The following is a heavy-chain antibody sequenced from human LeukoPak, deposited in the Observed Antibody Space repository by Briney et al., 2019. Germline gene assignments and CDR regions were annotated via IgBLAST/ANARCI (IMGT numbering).Heavy chain of an antibody. Sequence: PGGSLRLSCAASGFTFSGYGMHWVRQAPGKGLEWVAVIWYDGSNKYYADSVKGRFTISRDNSKNTLYLQMNSLRAEDTAVYYCARGDYDFWSGYPSTFDYWGQGTLVTVSS. CDR1: GFTFSGYG. CDR3: ARGDYDFWSGYPSTFDY. D-gene: IGHD3-3*01. CDR2: IWYDGSNK. V-gene: IGHV3-33*01. J-gene: IGHJ4*02.